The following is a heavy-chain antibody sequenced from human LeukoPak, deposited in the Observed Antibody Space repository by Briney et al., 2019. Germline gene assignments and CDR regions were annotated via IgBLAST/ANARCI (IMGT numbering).Heavy chain of an antibody. CDR1: GGSISSYY. J-gene: IGHJ4*02. CDR3: ARSGYSGYDAFDY. CDR2: IYYSGST. Sequence: PSETLSLTCTVSGGSISSYYWSWIRQPPGKGLEWIGYIYYSGSTNYNPSLKSRVTISVDTSKNQFSLKLSSATAADTAVYYCARSGYSGYDAFDYWGQGTLVTVSS. V-gene: IGHV4-59*01. D-gene: IGHD5-12*01.